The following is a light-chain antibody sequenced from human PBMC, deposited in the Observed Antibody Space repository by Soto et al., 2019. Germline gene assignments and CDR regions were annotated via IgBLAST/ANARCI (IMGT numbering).Light chain of an antibody. J-gene: IGKJ5*01. Sequence: DIQMTQSPSSLSASVGDRVTITCRASQSISSYLNWYQQKPGKAPKLLIYAASSLQSGVPSRFSGSGSGTDFTLTISSLQPEDSATYYCQQSYSTPQITFGQGTRLAIK. CDR3: QQSYSTPQIT. CDR1: QSISSY. V-gene: IGKV1-39*01. CDR2: AAS.